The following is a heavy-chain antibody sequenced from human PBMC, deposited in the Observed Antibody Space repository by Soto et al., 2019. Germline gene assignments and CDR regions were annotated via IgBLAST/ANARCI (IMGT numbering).Heavy chain of an antibody. J-gene: IGHJ4*02. CDR2: ISGSGGST. V-gene: IGHV3-23*01. CDR3: AKDGTRFLEWLLRYYFDY. Sequence: GGSLRLSCAASGFTFSSYAMSWVRQAPGKGLEWVSAISGSGGSTYYADSVKGRFTISRDNSKNTLYLQMNSLRAEDTAVYYCAKDGTRFLEWLLRYYFDYWGQGTLVTVSS. CDR1: GFTFSSYA. D-gene: IGHD3-3*01.